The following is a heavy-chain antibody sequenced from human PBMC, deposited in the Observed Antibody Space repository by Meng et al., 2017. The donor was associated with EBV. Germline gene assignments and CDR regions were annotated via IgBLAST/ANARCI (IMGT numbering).Heavy chain of an antibody. CDR3: ASESGRGYTPDY. Sequence: QVQCGPCAAVRKKPVSSVKVSCKTSGGPFRYYAISWVRQAPGQGLEWLGGFLPRLGAPNYAQKFHGRVKITADESTSTHYMDLSSLRSEDTAIYYCASESGRGYTPDYWGQGTLVTVSS. CDR2: FLPRLGAP. J-gene: IGHJ4*02. V-gene: IGHV1-69*01. CDR1: GGPFRYYA. D-gene: IGHD3-10*01.